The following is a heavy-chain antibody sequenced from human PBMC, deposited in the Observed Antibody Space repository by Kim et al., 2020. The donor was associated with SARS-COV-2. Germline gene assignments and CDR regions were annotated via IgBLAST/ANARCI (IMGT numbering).Heavy chain of an antibody. Sequence: KGRFTISRDDSKNTAYLQMNSLKTEDTAGYYCTSVPVPTLACWDAFDIWGQGTMVTVSS. V-gene: IGHV3-73*01. J-gene: IGHJ3*02. CDR3: TSVPVPTLACWDAFDI. D-gene: IGHD2-2*01.